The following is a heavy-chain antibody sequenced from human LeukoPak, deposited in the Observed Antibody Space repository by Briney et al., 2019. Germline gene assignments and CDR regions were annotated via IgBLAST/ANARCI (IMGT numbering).Heavy chain of an antibody. CDR1: GGSISSGSYY. D-gene: IGHD6-13*01. CDR2: IYTSGST. CDR3: ARHMWSGQQLVVRSFDY. J-gene: IGHJ4*02. Sequence: PSETLSLTCTVSGGSISSGSYYWSWIRQPAGKGLEWIGRIYTSGSTNYNPSLKSRVTISVDTSKSQFSLKLSSVTAADTAVYYCARHMWSGQQLVVRSFDYWGQGTLVTVSS. V-gene: IGHV4-61*02.